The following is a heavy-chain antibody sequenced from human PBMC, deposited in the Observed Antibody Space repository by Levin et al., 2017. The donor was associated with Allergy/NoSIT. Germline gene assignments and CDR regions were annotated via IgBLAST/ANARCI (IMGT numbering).Heavy chain of an antibody. CDR1: GYTFSKFG. Sequence: ASVKVSCKTSGYTFSKFGFNWVRQAPGQGLEWMGWISAHNGNTIYAQKDQGRVTMTTDTSTSTAYMELRSLRSDDTAVYYCAASSSLVRGIPKNYFDYWGQGTLVTVSS. J-gene: IGHJ4*02. D-gene: IGHD3-10*01. V-gene: IGHV1-18*01. CDR2: ISAHNGNT. CDR3: AASSSLVRGIPKNYFDY.